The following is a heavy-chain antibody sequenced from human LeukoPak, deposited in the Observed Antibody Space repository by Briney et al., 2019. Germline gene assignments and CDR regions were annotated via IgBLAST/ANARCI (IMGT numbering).Heavy chain of an antibody. CDR1: GFTVSSNY. V-gene: IGHV3-53*01. CDR2: IYSDGRM. D-gene: IGHD6-19*01. Sequence: GGSLRLSCAASGFTVSSNYMSWVRQAPGKGLEWVSVIYSDGRMYYPDSVKGRFTISRDNSKNTLYLQMNSLRADDTAVYYCARAYTSGWYWGSWGQGTLVTVSS. CDR3: ARAYTSGWYWGS. J-gene: IGHJ5*02.